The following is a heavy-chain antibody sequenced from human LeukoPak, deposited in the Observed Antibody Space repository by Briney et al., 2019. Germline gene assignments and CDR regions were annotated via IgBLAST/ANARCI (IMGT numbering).Heavy chain of an antibody. Sequence: SETLSLTCTVSGGSISSYYWSWIRQPAGKGLEWIGRIYTSGSTNYNPSLKSRVTISVDTSKNQFSLKLSSVTAADTAVYYCARLRVTMVRGVIPNWGQGTLVTVSS. V-gene: IGHV4-4*07. CDR2: IYTSGST. J-gene: IGHJ4*02. CDR3: ARLRVTMVRGVIPN. D-gene: IGHD3-10*01. CDR1: GGSISSYY.